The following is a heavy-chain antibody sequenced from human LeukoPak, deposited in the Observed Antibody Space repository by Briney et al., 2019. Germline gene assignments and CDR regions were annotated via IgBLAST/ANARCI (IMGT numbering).Heavy chain of an antibody. D-gene: IGHD3-10*01. CDR2: ISAYNGNT. CDR3: ARDGLWFGESPDAFDI. J-gene: IGHJ3*02. Sequence: PVASVKVSCKASGYTFTSYGISWVRQAPGQGLEWMGWISAYNGNTNYAQKLQGRVTMTTDTSTSTAYMELRSLRSDDTAVYYCARDGLWFGESPDAFDIWGQGTMVTVSS. V-gene: IGHV1-18*01. CDR1: GYTFTSYG.